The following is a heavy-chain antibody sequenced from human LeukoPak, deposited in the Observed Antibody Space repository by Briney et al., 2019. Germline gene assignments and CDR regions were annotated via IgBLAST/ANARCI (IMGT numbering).Heavy chain of an antibody. Sequence: GGSLRLSCAASGFTFSSHSMNWVRQAPGKGLEWVSSISTNSGYMYYADSVKARFTISRDNAKNSLYLQMNSLRAEDTAVYYCAKGSRGDLDAFDIWGQGTMVTVSS. CDR2: ISTNSGYM. CDR1: GFTFSSHS. V-gene: IGHV3-21*01. CDR3: AKGSRGDLDAFDI. J-gene: IGHJ3*02. D-gene: IGHD3-16*01.